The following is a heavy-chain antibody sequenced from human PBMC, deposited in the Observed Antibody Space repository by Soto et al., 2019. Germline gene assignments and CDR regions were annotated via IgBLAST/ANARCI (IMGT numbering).Heavy chain of an antibody. CDR2: IWYDGSNK. CDR1: GFTFSSYG. V-gene: IGHV3-33*01. Sequence: QVQLVESGGGVVQPGRSLRLSCAASGFTFSSYGMHWVRQAPGKGLEWVAVIWYDGSNKYYADSVKGRFTISRDNSKNTLYLQMNSLRAEDTAVYYCASASSKRSVFGAFDIWGQGTMVTVSS. J-gene: IGHJ3*02. D-gene: IGHD6-13*01. CDR3: ASASSKRSVFGAFDI.